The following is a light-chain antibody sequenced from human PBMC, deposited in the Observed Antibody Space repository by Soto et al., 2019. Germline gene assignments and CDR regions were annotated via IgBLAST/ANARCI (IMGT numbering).Light chain of an antibody. CDR1: QSIPTS. J-gene: IGKJ4*01. CDR3: QQRTHWPLT. V-gene: IGKV3-11*01. CDR2: DAS. Sequence: EIVLTQSPATLSLSPGERATLSCTASQSIPTSLAWYQQKPGQAPKLLIYDASNRAPGIPARFSGGASGADYTLTISSLEPEDFAVYYCQQRTHWPLTFGGGTKVEI.